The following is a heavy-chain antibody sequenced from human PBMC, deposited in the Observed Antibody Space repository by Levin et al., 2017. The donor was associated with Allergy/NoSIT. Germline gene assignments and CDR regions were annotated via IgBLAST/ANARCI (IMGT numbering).Heavy chain of an antibody. CDR3: ARQDSSDSLYGTPDAYYFDY. D-gene: IGHD3-16*01. V-gene: IGHV5-51*01. CDR1: GYSFSKYW. Sequence: GESLKISCKASGYSFSKYWIGWVRQMPGKGLEWMGIIYPGDSDTRYGPSFRGQVTISSDKSISTAYLQWSSLEASDTAMYYCARQDSSDSLYGTPDAYYFDYWGQGTLVTVSS. J-gene: IGHJ4*02. CDR2: IYPGDSDT.